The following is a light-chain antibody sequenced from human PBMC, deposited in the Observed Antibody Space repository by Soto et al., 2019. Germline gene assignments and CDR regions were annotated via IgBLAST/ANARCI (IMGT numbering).Light chain of an antibody. V-gene: IGKV3-11*01. CDR2: DAS. J-gene: IGKJ2*01. CDR3: QQRSNWPRYT. CDR1: QSVSSY. Sequence: IVLTQSPATLSLSPGERATLSCRASQSVSSYLAWYQQKPGQAHRLLIYDASNRATGIPARFSGSGSGTDFTLTISSLEPEDFAVYDCQQRSNWPRYTFGQGTKLESK.